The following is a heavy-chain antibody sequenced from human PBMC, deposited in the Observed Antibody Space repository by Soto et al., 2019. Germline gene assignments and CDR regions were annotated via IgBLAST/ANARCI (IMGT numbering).Heavy chain of an antibody. CDR2: IYYSGST. Sequence: SETLSLTCAVSGGSISSSNWWSWVRQPPGKGLEWIGEIYYSGSTNYNPSLKSRVTISVDTSKNQISLKLSSVTAADTALYYCARDQGIAVAVFDYWGQGTLVTVSS. CDR3: ARDQGIAVAVFDY. J-gene: IGHJ4*02. V-gene: IGHV4-4*02. CDR1: GGSISSSNW. D-gene: IGHD6-19*01.